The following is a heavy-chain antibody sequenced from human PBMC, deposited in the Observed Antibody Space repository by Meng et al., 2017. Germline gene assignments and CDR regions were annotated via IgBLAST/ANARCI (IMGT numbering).Heavy chain of an antibody. J-gene: IGHJ4*02. CDR2: INHSGST. D-gene: IGHD4-17*01. V-gene: IGHV4-34*01. Sequence: QVHHEHGAPGRFKPSEALSLTCAVHGGSFSGYYWGWIRQPPGKGLEWIGEINHSGSTNYNPSLKSRVTMSLDTSKNQFSLRLSSVTAADTAVYYCARSHSVTIVAFNYWGQGTLVTVSS. CDR3: ARSHSVTIVAFNY. CDR1: GGSFSGYY.